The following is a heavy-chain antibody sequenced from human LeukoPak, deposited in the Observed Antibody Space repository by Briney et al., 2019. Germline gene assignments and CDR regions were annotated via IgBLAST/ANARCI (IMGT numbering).Heavy chain of an antibody. D-gene: IGHD3-10*01. CDR2: IYYSGST. CDR3: ARGGTWYYYNTRFDY. CDR1: GGSISGYF. V-gene: IGHV4-59*01. J-gene: IGHJ4*02. Sequence: SETLSLTCTVSGGSISGYFWSWIRQPPGKGLEWIGYIYYSGSTNYNPSLKSRVTISVDTSQNQFSLKLSSLTAADTAVYYCARGGTWYYYNTRFDYWGQGSLVTVSS.